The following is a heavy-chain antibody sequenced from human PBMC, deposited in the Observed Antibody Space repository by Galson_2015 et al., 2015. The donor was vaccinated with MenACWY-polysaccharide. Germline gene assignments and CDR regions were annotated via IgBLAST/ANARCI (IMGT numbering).Heavy chain of an antibody. V-gene: IGHV4-4*07. CDR3: ARVGYSGYDSRLEH. CDR1: RGSISSYY. D-gene: IGHD5-12*01. Sequence: ETLSLTCTVSRGSISSYYWSWIRQPAGKGLEWIGRISTSGSTTYNPSLESRVTMSLDRSNNQFSLKLTSVTAADTAVYYCARVGYSGYDSRLEHWGQGTLVAVSS. J-gene: IGHJ4*02. CDR2: ISTSGST.